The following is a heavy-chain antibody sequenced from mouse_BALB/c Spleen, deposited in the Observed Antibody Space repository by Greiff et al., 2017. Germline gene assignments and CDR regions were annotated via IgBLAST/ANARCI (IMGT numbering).Heavy chain of an antibody. CDR2: IDPANGNT. J-gene: IGHJ4*01. CDR1: GFNIKDTN. Sequence: VQLQQSGAELVKPGASVKLSCTASGFNIKDTNMPWVKQRPEQGLEWIGRIDPANGNTKYDPKFQGKATITADTSSNTAYLQLSSLTSEDTAVYYCAREFYYAMDYWGQGTSVTVSS. CDR3: AREFYYAMDY. V-gene: IGHV14-3*02.